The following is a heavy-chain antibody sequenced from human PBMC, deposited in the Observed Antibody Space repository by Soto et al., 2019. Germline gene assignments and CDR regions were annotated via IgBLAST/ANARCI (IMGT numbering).Heavy chain of an antibody. V-gene: IGHV1-69*12. CDR1: GGTFNSYA. CDR2: IIPIFGTT. J-gene: IGHJ6*02. CDR3: ARGTVTGSEYNFYYYGMDV. Sequence: QVQLVQSGVEVKKTGSSVKVSCKASGGTFNSYAIDWVRQAPGQGLEWMGGIIPIFGTTNYAQKLQGRVKLTADESTRTAYMEVSTLTSEDPAVYYCARGTVTGSEYNFYYYGMDVCGQGTTVIVSS. D-gene: IGHD1-1*01.